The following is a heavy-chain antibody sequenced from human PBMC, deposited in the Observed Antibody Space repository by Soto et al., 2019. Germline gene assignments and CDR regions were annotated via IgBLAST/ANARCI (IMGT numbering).Heavy chain of an antibody. CDR1: GFTFSSYS. CDR3: ARFAVGATFDY. D-gene: IGHD1-26*01. V-gene: IGHV3-48*01. J-gene: IGHJ4*02. Sequence: EVQLVESGGGLVQPGGSLRLSCAASGFTFSSYSMNWVRQAPGKGLEWVSYISSSSSTIYYADSVKGRFTISRDNAKNSLYLQRNSLRAEDTAVYYCARFAVGATFDYWGQGTLVTVSS. CDR2: ISSSSSTI.